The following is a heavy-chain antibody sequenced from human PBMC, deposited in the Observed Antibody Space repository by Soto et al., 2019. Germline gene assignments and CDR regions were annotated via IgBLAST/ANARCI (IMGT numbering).Heavy chain of an antibody. J-gene: IGHJ4*02. D-gene: IGHD4-17*01. Sequence: QVQLVESGGGVVQPGRSLRLSCAASGFTFSSYGMHWVRQAPGKGLEWVAVISYDGSNKYYADSVKGRFTISRDNSKNTLYVQMNSLRAEDTAVYYCAKDYGDYGVWGDWGQGTLVTVSS. V-gene: IGHV3-30*18. CDR1: GFTFSSYG. CDR3: AKDYGDYGVWGD. CDR2: ISYDGSNK.